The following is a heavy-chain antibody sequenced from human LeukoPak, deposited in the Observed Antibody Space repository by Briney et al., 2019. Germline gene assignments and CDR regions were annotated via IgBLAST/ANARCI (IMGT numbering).Heavy chain of an antibody. V-gene: IGHV4-59*01. CDR1: GGSISSYY. CDR3: ARGRGYSYGLDY. D-gene: IGHD5-18*01. Sequence: SETLSLTCTVSGGSISSYYWSWVRQPPGKGLEWIGYIYYSGSTNYNPSLKSRVTISVDTSKNQFSLKLSSVTAADTAVYYCARGRGYSYGLDYWGQGTLVTVSS. CDR2: IYYSGST. J-gene: IGHJ4*02.